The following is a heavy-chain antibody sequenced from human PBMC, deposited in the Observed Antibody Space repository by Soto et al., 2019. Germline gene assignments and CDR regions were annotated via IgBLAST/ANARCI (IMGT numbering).Heavy chain of an antibody. CDR1: GFTFSSYG. CDR3: AKGHYDFWSGRLDY. J-gene: IGHJ4*02. CDR2: ISYDGSNK. D-gene: IGHD3-3*01. Sequence: QVQLVESVGGVVQPGRSLRLSCAASGFTFSSYGMHWVRQAPGKGLEWVAVISYDGSNKYYADSVKGRFTISRDNSKNTLYLQMNSLRAEDTAVYYCAKGHYDFWSGRLDYWGQGTLVTVSS. V-gene: IGHV3-30*18.